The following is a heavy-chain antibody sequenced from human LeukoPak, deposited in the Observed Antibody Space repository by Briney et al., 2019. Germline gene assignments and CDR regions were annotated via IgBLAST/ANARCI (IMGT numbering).Heavy chain of an antibody. D-gene: IGHD1-26*01. Sequence: RPGGSLRLSCAASGFTFDDYGMSWVRQAPGKGLEWVSGINRNGGSTGYADSVKGRFTISRDNAKNSLYLQMNSLRAEDTALYYCARERSGSGSYHLDYWGQGTLVTVSS. CDR3: ARERSGSGSYHLDY. CDR2: INRNGGST. V-gene: IGHV3-20*04. CDR1: GFTFDDYG. J-gene: IGHJ4*02.